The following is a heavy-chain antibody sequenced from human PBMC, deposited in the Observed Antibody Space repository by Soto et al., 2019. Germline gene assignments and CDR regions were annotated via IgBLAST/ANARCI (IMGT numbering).Heavy chain of an antibody. CDR2: ISSTGALM. CDR1: GFIFRQYS. Sequence: SLRLSCAASGFIFRQYSMYWVRQAPGKGLEWVSSISSTGALMYYADSVKGRFTISRDDADNSLYLQMNSLRVEDTAVYYCARDRLARGIPVAGRIDYWGQGALVTSPQ. D-gene: IGHD6-19*01. J-gene: IGHJ4*02. V-gene: IGHV3-21*01. CDR3: ARDRLARGIPVAGRIDY.